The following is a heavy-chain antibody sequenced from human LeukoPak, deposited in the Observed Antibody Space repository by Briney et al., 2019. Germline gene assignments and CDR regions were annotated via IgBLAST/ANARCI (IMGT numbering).Heavy chain of an antibody. CDR2: INHSGST. Sequence: TLSLTCAVYGGSFSGYYWSWIRQPPGKGLEWIGEINHSGSTNYNPSLKSRVTISVDTSKNQFSLKLSSVTAADTAVYYCARHGRNYYYYYMDVWGKGTTVTVSS. D-gene: IGHD1-14*01. CDR1: GGSFSGYY. J-gene: IGHJ6*03. CDR3: ARHGRNYYYYYMDV. V-gene: IGHV4-34*01.